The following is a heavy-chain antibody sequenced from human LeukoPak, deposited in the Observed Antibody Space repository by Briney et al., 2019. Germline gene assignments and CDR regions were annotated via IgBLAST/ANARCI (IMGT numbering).Heavy chain of an antibody. CDR3: ARDTRGFGAFDI. CDR1: GYTFTSYY. D-gene: IGHD5-12*01. V-gene: IGHV1-46*01. Sequence: GASVKVSCKASGYTFTSYYMHWVRQAPGQGLEWMGIINPSGGSTSYAQKFQGRVTMTRDMSTSTVYMELSSLRSEDAAVYYCARDTRGFGAFDIRGQGTMVTVSS. CDR2: INPSGGST. J-gene: IGHJ3*02.